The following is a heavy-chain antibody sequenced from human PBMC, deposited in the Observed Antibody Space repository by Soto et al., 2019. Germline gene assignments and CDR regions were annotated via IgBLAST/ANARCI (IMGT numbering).Heavy chain of an antibody. CDR1: GGTFSSYA. CDR2: IIPIFGTA. D-gene: IGHD3-22*01. CDR3: ARLPRQYYYDSSGYWGAFDI. V-gene: IGHV1-69*13. Sequence: ASVKVSCKASGGTFSSYAISWVRQAPGQGLEWMGGIIPIFGTANYAQKFQGRVTITADESTSTAYMELSSLRSEDTAVYYCARLPRQYYYDSSGYWGAFDIWGQGKMVTVSS. J-gene: IGHJ3*02.